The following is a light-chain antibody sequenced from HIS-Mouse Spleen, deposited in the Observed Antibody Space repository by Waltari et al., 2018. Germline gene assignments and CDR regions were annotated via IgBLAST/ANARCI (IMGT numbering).Light chain of an antibody. CDR1: QDISNY. CDR3: QQYDNLPYT. V-gene: IGKV1-33*01. CDR2: DAS. J-gene: IGKJ2*01. Sequence: DIQMTQSPSSLSASVGDRFTITCQASQDISNYLNWYQQKPGKAPKLLIYDASNLETGVPSRFSGSGSVTDFTFTISSLQPEDIATYYCQQYDNLPYTFGQGTKLEIK.